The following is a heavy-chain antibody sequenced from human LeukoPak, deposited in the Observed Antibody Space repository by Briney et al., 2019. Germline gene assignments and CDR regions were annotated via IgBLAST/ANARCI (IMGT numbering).Heavy chain of an antibody. J-gene: IGHJ4*02. V-gene: IGHV1-2*04. CDR3: ARGDNYYDSRGYSVDY. D-gene: IGHD3-22*01. CDR2: INPNSGGT. CDR1: GYTFTGYY. Sequence: GASVKVSCKASGYTFTGYYMHWVRQAPGQGLEWMGWINPNSGGTNYAQKFQGWVTMTRDTSISTAYMELSRLRSDDTAVYYCARGDNYYDSRGYSVDYWGQGTLVTVSS.